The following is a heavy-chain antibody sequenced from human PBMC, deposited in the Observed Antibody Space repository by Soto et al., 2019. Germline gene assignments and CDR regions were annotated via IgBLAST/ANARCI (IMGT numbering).Heavy chain of an antibody. Sequence: QVQLVQSGAEVKKPGSSVKVSCKASGGTFSSYAISWVRQAPGQGLEWMGGIIPIFGTANYAQKFQGRVTITADEATSTAYMELSSLGSEDTAVYYCASDNGPTHRDYYDSSGYYASLGYWGQGTLVTVSS. D-gene: IGHD3-22*01. CDR2: IIPIFGTA. CDR1: GGTFSSYA. V-gene: IGHV1-69*01. J-gene: IGHJ4*02. CDR3: ASDNGPTHRDYYDSSGYYASLGY.